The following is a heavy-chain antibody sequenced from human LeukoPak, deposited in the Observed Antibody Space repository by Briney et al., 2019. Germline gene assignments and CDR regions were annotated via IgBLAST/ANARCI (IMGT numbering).Heavy chain of an antibody. D-gene: IGHD6-13*01. CDR2: IYHSGTT. V-gene: IGHV4-4*02. J-gene: IGHJ4*02. CDR3: ASSSNTRPGY. Sequence: PSETLSLTCAVSGGSIISTNGWNWVRQPPGKGLEWIGEIYHSGTTTYNASLKSRVSISVDKSKNQFSLTLSSATAADTAVYYCASSSNTRPGYWGQGILVTVSS. CDR1: GGSIISTNG.